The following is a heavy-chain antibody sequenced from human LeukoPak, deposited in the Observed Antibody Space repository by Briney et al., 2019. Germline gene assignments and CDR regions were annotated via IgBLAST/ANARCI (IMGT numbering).Heavy chain of an antibody. Sequence: PVKSYCKASGGTFSSYAISWVRQAPGQGLEWMGRIIPILGIANYAQKFQGRVTITADKSTSTAYMELSSLRSEDTAVYYCASHVAVAGTDYWGQGALVTVSS. CDR2: IIPILGIA. D-gene: IGHD6-19*01. CDR3: ASHVAVAGTDY. CDR1: GGTFSSYA. J-gene: IGHJ4*02. V-gene: IGHV1-69*04.